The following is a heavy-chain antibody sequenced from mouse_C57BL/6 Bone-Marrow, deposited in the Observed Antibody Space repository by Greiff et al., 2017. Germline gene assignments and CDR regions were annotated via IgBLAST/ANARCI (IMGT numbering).Heavy chain of an antibody. Sequence: QVQLKQSGPELVKPGASVKLSCKASGYTFTSYDINWVKQRPGQGLEWIGWIYPRDGSTKYNEKFKGKATLTVEKSSSTAYMELHSLTSEDSAVYFCARECGSSYYYFDYWGQGTTLTVSS. J-gene: IGHJ2*01. CDR1: GYTFTSYD. V-gene: IGHV1-85*01. CDR2: IYPRDGST. D-gene: IGHD1-1*01. CDR3: ARECGSSYYYFDY.